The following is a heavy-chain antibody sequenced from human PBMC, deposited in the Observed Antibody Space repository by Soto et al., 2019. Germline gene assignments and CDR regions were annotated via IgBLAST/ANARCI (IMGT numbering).Heavy chain of an antibody. CDR3: ARGNGFNLH. Sequence: SSETLSLTCTVSGASFSNHYWSWIRQPPGKGLEWIGYISYSGSTNYNPSLKSRVTISIDTSKNQFSLKLASLTAADAAVYYCARGNGFNLHWGQGTLVTVS. D-gene: IGHD2-8*01. V-gene: IGHV4-59*11. CDR1: GASFSNHY. J-gene: IGHJ4*02. CDR2: ISYSGST.